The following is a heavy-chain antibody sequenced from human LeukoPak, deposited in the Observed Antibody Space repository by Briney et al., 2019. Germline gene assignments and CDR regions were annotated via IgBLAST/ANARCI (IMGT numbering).Heavy chain of an antibody. Sequence: GGSLRLSCAASGFTFDGYAMHWVRHAPGKGLEWVSGISWNSGSIVYADSVKGRFTISRDNAKNSLYLQMNSLRAEDTAVYYCARGTTILTGYYYFDYWGQGTLVTVSS. CDR1: GFTFDGYA. J-gene: IGHJ4*02. CDR2: ISWNSGSI. CDR3: ARGTTILTGYYYFDY. D-gene: IGHD3-9*01. V-gene: IGHV3-9*01.